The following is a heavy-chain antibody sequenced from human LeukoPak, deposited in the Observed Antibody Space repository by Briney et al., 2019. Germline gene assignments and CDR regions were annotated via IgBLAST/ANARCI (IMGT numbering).Heavy chain of an antibody. CDR3: ARDGLLGATNPFDY. J-gene: IGHJ4*02. Sequence: GGSLRLSCEASGFTFSSYDMNWVRQAPGKGLEWVSYINDRGSTIYYADSVKGRFTISRDDAKNTLYLQMNSLRPEDTAVYYCARDGLLGATNPFDYWGQGTLVTVSS. V-gene: IGHV3-48*03. CDR1: GFTFSSYD. CDR2: INDRGSTI. D-gene: IGHD1-26*01.